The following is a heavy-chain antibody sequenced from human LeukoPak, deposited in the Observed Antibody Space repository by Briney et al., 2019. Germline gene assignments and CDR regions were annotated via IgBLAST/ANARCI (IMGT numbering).Heavy chain of an antibody. D-gene: IGHD1-26*01. V-gene: IGHV3-23*01. Sequence: GGSLRLSCAASGFTFSSYAMSWVRQAPGKGLEWVSGLSGSGGSTYYADSVKGRFTISRDNSKNTLFLQMKSLRDDDTAVYYCAKGYRVGATSHYYYMDVWGKGTTVTVSS. J-gene: IGHJ6*03. CDR3: AKGYRVGATSHYYYMDV. CDR1: GFTFSSYA. CDR2: LSGSGGST.